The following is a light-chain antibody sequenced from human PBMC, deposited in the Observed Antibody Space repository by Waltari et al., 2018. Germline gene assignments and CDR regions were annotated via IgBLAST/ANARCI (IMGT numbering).Light chain of an antibody. Sequence: DIQMTQSPSTLYASVGDRVTITCRASQSINIWLAWYQQKPGKAPKLLIDKASSLASGVPSRFSGSGSGTEFTLTISSLQPDDFATYYCQQYYTYSVTFGQGTRLEIK. CDR2: KAS. CDR3: QQYYTYSVT. CDR1: QSINIW. J-gene: IGKJ5*01. V-gene: IGKV1-5*03.